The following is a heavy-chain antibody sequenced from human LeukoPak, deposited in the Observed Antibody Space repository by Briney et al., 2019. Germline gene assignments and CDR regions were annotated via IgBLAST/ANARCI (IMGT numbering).Heavy chain of an antibody. CDR1: GGSISSYY. CDR2: IYYSGST. J-gene: IGHJ3*02. D-gene: IGHD3-22*01. V-gene: IGHV4-59*01. Sequence: PSETLSLTCTVSGGSISSYYWSWIRQPPGKGLEWIGYIYYSGSTNYNPSLKSRVTTSVDTSKNQFSLKLSSVTAADTAVYYCARVNTTDYYDSSGYSWDAFDIWGQGTMVTVSS. CDR3: ARVNTTDYYDSSGYSWDAFDI.